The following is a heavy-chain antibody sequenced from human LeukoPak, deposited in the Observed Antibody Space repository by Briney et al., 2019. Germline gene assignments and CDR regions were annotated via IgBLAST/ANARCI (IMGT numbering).Heavy chain of an antibody. Sequence: SETLSLTCTVSGASINSGNYYWDCIRQPAGKGLEWIGRIHTIGNTSYNPSLKSRITISLDTSKNQVSLNLTSVTAADTAVYYCARHGLSSDYWGQGTLVTVSS. D-gene: IGHD2-8*01. CDR2: IHTIGNT. V-gene: IGHV4-61*02. CDR3: ARHGLSSDY. J-gene: IGHJ4*02. CDR1: GASINSGNYY.